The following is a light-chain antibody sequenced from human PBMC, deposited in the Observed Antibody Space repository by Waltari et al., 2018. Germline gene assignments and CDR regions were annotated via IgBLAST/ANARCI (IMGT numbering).Light chain of an antibody. V-gene: IGKV3-20*01. CDR1: QSLTKRY. J-gene: IGKJ2*01. CDR3: XQYGSSIMYT. Sequence: VLTQSPNTLSLSPGDRATLSCRASQSLTKRYLVWYQQKPGQAPRLLIYGASNRAAXXXXXXXXSGSGXXXXLTISXLXPDDXXXXYXXQYGSSIMYTFGQGTKLEIK. CDR2: GAS.